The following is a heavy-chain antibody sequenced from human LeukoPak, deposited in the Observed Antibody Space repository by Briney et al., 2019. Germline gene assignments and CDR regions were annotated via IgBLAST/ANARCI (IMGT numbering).Heavy chain of an antibody. J-gene: IGHJ5*02. CDR1: GYSISSGYY. Sequence: SETLSLTCAVSGYSISSGYYWGWIRQPPGKGLEWIGSIYHSGSTYYNPSLKSRVTISVDTSKNQFSLKLSSVTAADTAVYYCARATHYRSSTSCHNWFDPWGQGTLVTVSS. CDR2: IYHSGST. CDR3: ARATHYRSSTSCHNWFDP. D-gene: IGHD2-2*01. V-gene: IGHV4-38-2*01.